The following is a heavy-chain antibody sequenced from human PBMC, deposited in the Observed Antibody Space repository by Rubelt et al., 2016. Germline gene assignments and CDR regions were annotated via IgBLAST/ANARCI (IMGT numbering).Heavy chain of an antibody. CDR2: IYNSGST. CDR3: ARAVGYSSGWDV. D-gene: IGHD6-19*01. V-gene: IGHV4-39*07. Sequence: QVQLQQWGAGLLKPSETLSLTCAVSGGSISSSSYYWAWIRQPPGKGLEWIGSIYNSGSTNYNPSLKSRVTISVDTSKNQFSLKLSSVTAADTAVYYCARAVGYSSGWDVWGQGTTVTVSS. J-gene: IGHJ6*02. CDR1: GGSISSSSYY.